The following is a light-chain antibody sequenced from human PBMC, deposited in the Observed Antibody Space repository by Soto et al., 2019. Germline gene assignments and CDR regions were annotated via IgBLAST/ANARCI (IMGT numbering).Light chain of an antibody. J-gene: IGKJ4*01. CDR2: GAS. CDR1: QSVSSN. V-gene: IGKV3-15*01. CDR3: QQYNNWPQLT. Sequence: EIVMTQSPATLSVSPGERATLSCRASQSVSSNLAWYQQKPGQAPRLLIYGASTRATGIPARFSGSGSGTEFTLTIGSLQSEDFAVYYCQQYNNWPQLTVGGGTKVDIK.